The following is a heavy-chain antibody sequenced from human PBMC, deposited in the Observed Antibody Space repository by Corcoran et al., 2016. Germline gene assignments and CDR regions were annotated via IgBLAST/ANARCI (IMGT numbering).Heavy chain of an antibody. CDR3: AKDGGDGMDV. D-gene: IGHD3-10*01. J-gene: IGHJ6*02. CDR2: ISYDGSNK. Sequence: MNWVRQAPGKGLEWVAVISYDGSNKYYADSVKGRFTISRDNSKHTLYLQMNSLRAEDTAVYYCAKDGGDGMDVWGQGTTVTVSS. V-gene: IGHV3-30*18.